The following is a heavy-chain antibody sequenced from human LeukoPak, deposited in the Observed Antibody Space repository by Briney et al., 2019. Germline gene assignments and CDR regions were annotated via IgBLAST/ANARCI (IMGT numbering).Heavy chain of an antibody. CDR3: AIDYGDYPDY. D-gene: IGHD4-17*01. Sequence: KPSETLSLTCAVSGAFIDTTSYYCGWIRQPPGKGLEWIGSVYYSGGTHYNPSLKSRVTISADTSKNQFSLKLSSVTAADTAVYYCAIDYGDYPDYWGQGTLVSVSS. CDR2: VYYSGGT. CDR1: GAFIDTTSYY. J-gene: IGHJ4*02. V-gene: IGHV4-39*01.